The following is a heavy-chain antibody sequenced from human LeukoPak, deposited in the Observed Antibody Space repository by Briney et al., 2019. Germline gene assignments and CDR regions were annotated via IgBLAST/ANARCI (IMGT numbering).Heavy chain of an antibody. D-gene: IGHD6-19*01. V-gene: IGHV3-23*01. CDR1: GFSFSNYW. CDR2: ISGSGGST. Sequence: PGGSLRLSCAASGFSFSNYWMSWVRQAPGKGLEWVSAISGSGGSTYYADSVKGRFTISRDNSKNTLYLQMNSLRAEDTAAYYCAKAVTSRYYFDYWGQGTLVTVSS. CDR3: AKAVTSRYYFDY. J-gene: IGHJ4*02.